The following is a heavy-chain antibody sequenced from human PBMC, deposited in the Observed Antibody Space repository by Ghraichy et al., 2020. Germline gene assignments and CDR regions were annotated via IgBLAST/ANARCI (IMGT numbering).Heavy chain of an antibody. CDR1: GFTFSDYY. V-gene: IGHV3-11*01. J-gene: IGHJ6*03. Sequence: GGSLRLSCAASGFTFSDYYMSWIRQAPGKGLEWVSYISSSGSTIYYADSVKGRFTISRDNAKNSLYLQMNSLRAEDTAVYYCARDSLYSSSWYVPYYYMDVXGKGXTXXXS. CDR2: ISSSGSTI. D-gene: IGHD6-13*01. CDR3: ARDSLYSSSWYVPYYYMDV.